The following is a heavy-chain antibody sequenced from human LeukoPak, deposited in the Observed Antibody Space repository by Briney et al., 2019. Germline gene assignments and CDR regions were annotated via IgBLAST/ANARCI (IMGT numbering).Heavy chain of an antibody. CDR2: IYPGDSDT. D-gene: IGHD3-9*01. Sequence: GESLKISCKGSGYSFTSYWIGWVRQMPGKGLEWMGIIYPGDSDTRYSPSFQGQVTISADKSISTAYLQWSSLKASDTAMYYCARGGVSFFDWLAFDYWGQGTLVTVSS. J-gene: IGHJ4*02. V-gene: IGHV5-51*01. CDR1: GYSFTSYW. CDR3: ARGGVSFFDWLAFDY.